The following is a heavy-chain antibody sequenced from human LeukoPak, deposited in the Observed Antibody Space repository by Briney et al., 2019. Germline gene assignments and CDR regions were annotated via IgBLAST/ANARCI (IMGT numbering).Heavy chain of an antibody. J-gene: IGHJ6*02. V-gene: IGHV1-46*01. D-gene: IGHD2-2*01. CDR1: GYTFTSYY. CDR3: ARVGDCSSTSCYDAPYYYHGMDV. Sequence: WASVKVSCKASGYTFTSYYMHWVRQAPGQGLEWMGIINPSGGSTSYAQKFQGRVTMTRDTSTSTVYMELSSLRSEDTAVYYCARVGDCSSTSCYDAPYYYHGMDVWGQGTTVTVSS. CDR2: INPSGGST.